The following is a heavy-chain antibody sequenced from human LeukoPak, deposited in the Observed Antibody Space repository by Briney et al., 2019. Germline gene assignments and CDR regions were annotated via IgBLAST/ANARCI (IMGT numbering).Heavy chain of an antibody. CDR2: IYYSGST. CDR1: GGSISSYY. CDR3: VPIHGGHSLRPFDI. D-gene: IGHD4-23*01. Sequence: SGTLSLTCTDSGGSISSYYWSWIRQPPGKGLEVMGYIYYSGSTNYNPTLNSRVTISIDTSKYQISLQLSSVTPADTAVYYCVPIHGGHSLRPFDIWGQGTMVTVSS. V-gene: IGHV4-59*01. J-gene: IGHJ3*02.